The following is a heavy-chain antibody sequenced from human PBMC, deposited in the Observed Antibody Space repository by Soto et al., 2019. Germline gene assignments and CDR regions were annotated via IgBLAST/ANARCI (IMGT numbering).Heavy chain of an antibody. Sequence: EVQLVESGGGLVKPGGSLRLSCAASGFTFSNAWMSWVRQAPGKGLEWVGRIKSKTDGGTTDYAAPVKGRFTISRDDSKNTLYLQMNSLKTEDTAVYYCTTLRPKQWLVLGRGAFDIWGQGTMVTVSS. CDR2: IKSKTDGGTT. CDR1: GFTFSNAW. J-gene: IGHJ3*02. D-gene: IGHD6-19*01. V-gene: IGHV3-15*01. CDR3: TTLRPKQWLVLGRGAFDI.